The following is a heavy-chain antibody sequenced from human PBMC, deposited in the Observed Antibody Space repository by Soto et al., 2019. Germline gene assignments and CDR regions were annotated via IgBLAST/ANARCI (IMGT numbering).Heavy chain of an antibody. CDR3: ARLGSGWYPNCDYGMDV. J-gene: IGHJ6*02. Sequence: PGESLKSSCEGPGYSFTSYWIGLVLQMPGKGLEWMGIIYPGDSDTRYSASFQGQVTISADKSISTAYLQWSSLKASDTAMYYCARLGSGWYPNCDYGMDVWGQGTTVTVSS. D-gene: IGHD6-19*01. CDR1: GYSFTSYW. CDR2: IYPGDSDT. V-gene: IGHV5-51*01.